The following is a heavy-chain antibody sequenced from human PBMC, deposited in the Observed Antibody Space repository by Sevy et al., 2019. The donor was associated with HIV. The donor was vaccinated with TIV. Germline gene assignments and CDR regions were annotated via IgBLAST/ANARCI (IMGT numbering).Heavy chain of an antibody. CDR1: GFSVSNSY. CDR3: ASLSVYYYDSSGYYTRGHAFDI. D-gene: IGHD3-22*01. Sequence: GGSLRLSCAASGFSVSNSYMSWVRQAPGKGLQWVSVIYSGDSTYNTDSVKGRFTISRDNSKNTRYLQMNSLRAEDSAVYYCASLSVYYYDSSGYYTRGHAFDIWGQGTMVTVSS. V-gene: IGHV3-53*01. J-gene: IGHJ3*02. CDR2: IYSGDST.